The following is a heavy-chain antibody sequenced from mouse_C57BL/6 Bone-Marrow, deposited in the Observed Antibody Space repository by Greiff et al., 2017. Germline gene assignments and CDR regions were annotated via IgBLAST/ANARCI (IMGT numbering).Heavy chain of an antibody. CDR2: IDPENGGT. CDR1: GYTFSDYE. V-gene: IGHV1-15*01. Sequence: VQLQQSGAELVRPGASVTLSCKASGYTFSDYEMHWVKQTPVHGLEWIGAIDPENGGTAYNQKFKGKAILTADKSSSTAYMELRSLTSDYSAVYYCTRLDAPDYWGQGTTLTVSS. CDR3: TRLDAPDY. J-gene: IGHJ2*01.